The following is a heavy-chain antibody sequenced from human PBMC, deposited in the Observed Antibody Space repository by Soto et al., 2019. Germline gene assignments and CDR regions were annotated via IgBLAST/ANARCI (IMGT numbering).Heavy chain of an antibody. CDR2: ISGSGGTT. V-gene: IGHV3-23*01. Sequence: EVQLLESGGGSVQPGGSLRLSCAASGYSFSSYAMHWVRRPPGKGLEWVSSISGSGGTTYYADSVKGRFSISRDSLVNTLYLQMSSLRAEDTAVYFCAKGRGQNCNFDYWGQGTLVTVSP. CDR1: GYSFSSYA. CDR3: AKGRGQNCNFDY. J-gene: IGHJ4*02. D-gene: IGHD3-10*01.